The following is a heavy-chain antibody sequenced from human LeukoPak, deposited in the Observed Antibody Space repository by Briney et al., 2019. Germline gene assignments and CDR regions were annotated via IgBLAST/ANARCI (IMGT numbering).Heavy chain of an antibody. CDR1: GYSITNYW. J-gene: IGHJ4*02. Sequence: GESLKIPCKGSGYSITNYWIGWGRQMAGDGLEGMGIIFPGDSDTRYNPSFRGQVTISADKSISTAYLQWSSLKASDTAMYYCTCATPYYYGSGSYYTDYWGQGTLVTVSS. D-gene: IGHD3-10*01. CDR3: TCATPYYYGSGSYYTDY. CDR2: IFPGDSDT. V-gene: IGHV5-51*01.